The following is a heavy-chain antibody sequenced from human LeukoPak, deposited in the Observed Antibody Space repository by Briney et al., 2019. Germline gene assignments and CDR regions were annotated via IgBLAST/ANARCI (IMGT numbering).Heavy chain of an antibody. CDR2: ISASDGST. Sequence: GGSLRLSCAASGFTFSSYAMSWVRQAPGKGLQWVSAISASDGSTYYADSVKGRFTISRANSKNTLYLQMNSLRAEDTAIYYCAKDDCSITSCYANYFDYWGQGTLVTVSS. V-gene: IGHV3-23*01. CDR1: GFTFSSYA. J-gene: IGHJ4*02. D-gene: IGHD2-2*01. CDR3: AKDDCSITSCYANYFDY.